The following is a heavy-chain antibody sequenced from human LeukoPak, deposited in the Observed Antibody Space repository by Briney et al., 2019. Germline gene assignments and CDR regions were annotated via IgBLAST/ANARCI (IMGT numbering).Heavy chain of an antibody. CDR3: ASGSWYFLDY. J-gene: IGHJ4*02. V-gene: IGHV3-15*01. CDR2: IKSKTGGGTT. D-gene: IGHD6-13*01. Sequence: GGSLRLSCAASGFTFSSYEMNWVRQAPGKGLEWVGRIKSKTGGGTTDYAAPVKGRFTISRDNSKNTLYLQMNSLRAEDTAVYYCASGSWYFLDYGGKEPLVTVPS. CDR1: GFTFSSYE.